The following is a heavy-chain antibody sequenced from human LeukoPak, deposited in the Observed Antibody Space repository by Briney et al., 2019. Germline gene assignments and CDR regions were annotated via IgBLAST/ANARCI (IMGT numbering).Heavy chain of an antibody. CDR1: GFTFSSYS. D-gene: IGHD3-16*02. V-gene: IGHV3-48*01. Sequence: TGGSLRLSCAASGFTFSSYSMNWVRQAPGKGLEWVSSISSSSSTIYLADSVKGRFTISRDNAKNSLYLRMNSLRAEDTAVYYCARSWGSYRTDYWGQGTRVTVSS. J-gene: IGHJ4*02. CDR2: ISSSSSTI. CDR3: ARSWGSYRTDY.